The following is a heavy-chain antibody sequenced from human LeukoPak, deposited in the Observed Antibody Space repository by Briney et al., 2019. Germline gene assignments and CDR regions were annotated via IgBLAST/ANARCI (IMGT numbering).Heavy chain of an antibody. CDR2: LYPGDSTA. CDR3: ASISWSSEYYFDY. J-gene: IGHJ4*02. V-gene: IGHV5-51*01. CDR1: GYSSPTYW. Sequence: GESLKISCKGSGYSSPTYWVGWVRQTPGRGLEWMGSLYPGDSTARYSPSFQGRITISVDKSISTAYLQWSSLMASDTAMYYCASISWSSEYYFDYWGQGTLVTVSS. D-gene: IGHD6-13*01.